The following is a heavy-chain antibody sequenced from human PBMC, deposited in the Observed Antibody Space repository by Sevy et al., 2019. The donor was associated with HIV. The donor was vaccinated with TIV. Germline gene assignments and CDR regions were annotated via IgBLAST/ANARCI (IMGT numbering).Heavy chain of an antibody. J-gene: IGHJ6*02. CDR1: GFTFSSYA. CDR2: ISYDGSNK. Sequence: GGSLRLSCAASGFTFSSYAMHWVRQAPGKGLEWVAVISYDGSNKYYAISVKGRFTISRDNSKNTLYLQMTSLRAEDTAVYYLARVPVPNCGVGSCSSRRASYYYYGMDVWGQGTTVTVSS. D-gene: IGHD2-15*01. CDR3: ARVPVPNCGVGSCSSRRASYYYYGMDV. V-gene: IGHV3-30*04.